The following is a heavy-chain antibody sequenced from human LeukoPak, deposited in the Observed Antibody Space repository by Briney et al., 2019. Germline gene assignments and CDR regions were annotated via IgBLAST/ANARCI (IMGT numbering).Heavy chain of an antibody. CDR2: IRGSIGDT. J-gene: IGHJ6*03. CDR3: ARRFFTGYYYYMDF. D-gene: IGHD3-9*01. V-gene: IGHV1-18*01. Sequence: ASVKVSCKASGYTFTNFGLNWVRQAPGQGLEWMGWIRGSIGDTNYAQKFQGRVTMTTDTSTNTAYMELRSLRSDDSAVYYCARRFFTGYYYYMDFWGEGTTVIVSS. CDR1: GYTFTNFG.